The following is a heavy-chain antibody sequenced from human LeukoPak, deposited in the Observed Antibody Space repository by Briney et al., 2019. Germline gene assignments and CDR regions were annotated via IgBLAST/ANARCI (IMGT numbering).Heavy chain of an antibody. D-gene: IGHD3-9*01. CDR3: ARDTLSGDILTGYYQGPPDY. Sequence: SQTLSLTCTVSGGSISSGGYCWSWIRQHPGKGLEWIGYIYYSGSTNYNPSLKSRVTISVDTSKNQFSLKLSSVTAADTAVYYCARDTLSGDILTGYYQGPPDYWGQGTLVTVSS. CDR1: GGSISSGGYC. J-gene: IGHJ4*02. CDR2: IYYSGST. V-gene: IGHV4-31*03.